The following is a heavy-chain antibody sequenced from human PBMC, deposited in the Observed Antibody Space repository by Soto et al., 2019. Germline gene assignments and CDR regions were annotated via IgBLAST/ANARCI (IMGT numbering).Heavy chain of an antibody. CDR1: GDIVSSNSAA. CDR3: AGTPALQWYYMDV. D-gene: IGHD1-7*01. CDR2: TYYRSRWYN. V-gene: IGHV6-1*01. Sequence: SQTLSLTCAISGDIVSSNSAAWNWITQSPSGGLEWLGRTYYRSRWYNDYAVSVRSRITINPDTSENQFSLHLNSVTPEDTAVYYCAGTPALQWYYMDVWGKGTTVTVSS. J-gene: IGHJ6*03.